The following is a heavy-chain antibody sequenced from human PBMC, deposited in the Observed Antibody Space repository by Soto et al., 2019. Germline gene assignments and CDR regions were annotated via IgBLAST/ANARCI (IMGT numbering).Heavy chain of an antibody. J-gene: IGHJ4*02. CDR2: MYYSGST. Sequence: PSETLSLTCTVSGGSISSYYWSWIRQPPGKGLEWIGYMYYSGSTNYNPSLKSRVTIPVDTSKNQFSLKLSSVTAADTAVSYCGAKPYASSGYFDYWGQGTLVTVSS. CDR1: GGSISSYY. CDR3: GAKPYASSGYFDY. V-gene: IGHV4-59*01. D-gene: IGHD3-22*01.